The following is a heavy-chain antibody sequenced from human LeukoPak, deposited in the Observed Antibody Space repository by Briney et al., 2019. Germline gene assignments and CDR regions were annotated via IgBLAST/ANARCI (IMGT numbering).Heavy chain of an antibody. V-gene: IGHV3-11*01. J-gene: IGHJ4*02. CDR3: GRDGHKVNDMDF. Sequence: GGSLRLSCAASGFTFSEYYMDWIRQAPGKGLEWLADIGSNTKIVHYADSVKGRFTISRDNTRNSLFLQMNNLRAEDTAVYYCGRDGHKVNDMDFWGQGTLVTVSS. CDR1: GFTFSEYY. CDR2: IGSNTKIV. D-gene: IGHD1-1*01.